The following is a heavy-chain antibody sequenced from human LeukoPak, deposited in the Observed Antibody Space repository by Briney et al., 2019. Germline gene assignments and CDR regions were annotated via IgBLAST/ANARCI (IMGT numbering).Heavy chain of an antibody. D-gene: IGHD2-15*01. V-gene: IGHV1-18*01. CDR1: GYTFTSYG. CDR2: ISAYNGNT. J-gene: IGHJ4*02. Sequence: ASVKVSCKASGYTFTSYGISWVRQAPGQGLESMGWISAYNGNTNYAQKLQGRVTMTTDTSTSTAYMELRSLRSDDTAAYYCARRYCSGGSCSGDYWGQGTLVTVSS. CDR3: ARRYCSGGSCSGDY.